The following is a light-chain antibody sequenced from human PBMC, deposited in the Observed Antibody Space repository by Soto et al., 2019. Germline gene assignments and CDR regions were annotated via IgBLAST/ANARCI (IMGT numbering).Light chain of an antibody. Sequence: EIVMTQSPATLSVSPGEGATLSCRASQSVRTKLAWYQQKAGQAPRLLIYGASTRATGVSDRFSGSGSGTEYTLTISSLEPEDAAVYYCQQRSNWPPITFGQGTRLEIK. CDR3: QQRSNWPPIT. V-gene: IGKV3-15*01. J-gene: IGKJ5*01. CDR2: GAS. CDR1: QSVRTK.